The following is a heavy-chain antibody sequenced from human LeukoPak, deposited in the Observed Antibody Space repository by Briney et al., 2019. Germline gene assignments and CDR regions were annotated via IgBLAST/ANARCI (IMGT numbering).Heavy chain of an antibody. D-gene: IGHD5-18*01. CDR2: INSDGCST. J-gene: IGHJ3*02. CDR1: GFTFSSYW. V-gene: IGHV3-74*01. CDR3: ARDMGYSYGYYDAFDI. Sequence: PGGSLRLSCAGSGFTFSSYWMHWVRQGPGKGLVWVSRINSDGCSTTYADSVKGRFTISRDNAKNTLYLQMNSLRAEDTAVYYCARDMGYSYGYYDAFDIWGQGTMVTVSS.